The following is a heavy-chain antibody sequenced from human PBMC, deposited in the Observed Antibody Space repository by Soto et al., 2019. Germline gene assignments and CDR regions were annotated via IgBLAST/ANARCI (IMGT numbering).Heavy chain of an antibody. CDR1: GDSITTNGYY. V-gene: IGHV4-61*05. D-gene: IGHD6-19*01. CDR2: VYSTGST. J-gene: IGHJ4*02. Sequence: PSETLSLTCSVSGDSITTNGYYWGWIRQPPGKGLEWLGYVYSTGSTNYSPSLRSRVSISVDTSKNEFSLRLSSVTAADTAVYFCARSVAVPGAHIDYWGQGTQVTVSS. CDR3: ARSVAVPGAHIDY.